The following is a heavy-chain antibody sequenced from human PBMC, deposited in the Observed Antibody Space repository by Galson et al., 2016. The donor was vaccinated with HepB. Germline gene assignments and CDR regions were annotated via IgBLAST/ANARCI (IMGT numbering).Heavy chain of an antibody. V-gene: IGHV2-70*17. CDR1: GFSLGTSGMC. J-gene: IGHJ6*02. D-gene: IGHD4-17*01. Sequence: PALVKPTQTLTLTCNFSGFSLGTSGMCVSWIRQPPGKDLEWLARIDWDDDKFYSTSLKTRLTISKDTPKNQVVLTMTNMDPVDTATYYCERTRPIVTNLYYSMDVWGHGTTVTVSS. CDR2: IDWDDDK. CDR3: ERTRPIVTNLYYSMDV.